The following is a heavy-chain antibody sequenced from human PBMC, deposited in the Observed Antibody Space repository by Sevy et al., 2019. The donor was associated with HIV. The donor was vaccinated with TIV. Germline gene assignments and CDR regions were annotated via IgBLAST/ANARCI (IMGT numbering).Heavy chain of an antibody. V-gene: IGHV3-15*05. CDR1: GFTFSYAW. J-gene: IGHJ6*02. D-gene: IGHD2-8*01. Sequence: GGSLRLSCAASGFTFSYAWMNWVRQAPGKGLEWVGRIKSNTDGGTIDYAAPVKGRFIISRDDSKNTLYLQISSLKTEDTGVYYCSTDPIILLLVTDGMDVWGQGTTVTVSS. CDR2: IKSNTDGGTI. CDR3: STDPIILLLVTDGMDV.